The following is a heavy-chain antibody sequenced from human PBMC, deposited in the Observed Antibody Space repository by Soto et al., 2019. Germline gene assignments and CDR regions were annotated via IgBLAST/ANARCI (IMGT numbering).Heavy chain of an antibody. CDR1: GGSISSGGYY. Sequence: QVQLQESGPGLVKPSQTLSLTCTVSGGSISSGGYYWSWIRQHPGKGLEWIGYIYYSGSTYYNPSLKSRVTISVDTSKNQFSLKLSSVTAADTAVYYCARGTPSSWYPGLFDYWGQGTLVTVSS. CDR3: ARGTPSSWYPGLFDY. CDR2: IYYSGST. D-gene: IGHD6-13*01. V-gene: IGHV4-31*03. J-gene: IGHJ4*02.